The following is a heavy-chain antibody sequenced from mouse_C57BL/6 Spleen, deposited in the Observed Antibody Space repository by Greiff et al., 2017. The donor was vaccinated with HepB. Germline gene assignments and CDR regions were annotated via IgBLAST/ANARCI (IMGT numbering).Heavy chain of an antibody. CDR3: ARFITTVVAYWYFDV. CDR1: GFTLSSYG. D-gene: IGHD1-1*01. J-gene: IGHJ1*03. V-gene: IGHV5-6*01. Sequence: EVKLMESGGDLVKPGGSLKLSCAASGFTLSSYGMSWVRQTPDKRLEWVATISSGGSYTYYPDSVKGRFTISRDNAKKTLYLQMSSLKSEDTAMYYCARFITTVVAYWYFDVWGTGTTVTVSS. CDR2: ISSGGSYT.